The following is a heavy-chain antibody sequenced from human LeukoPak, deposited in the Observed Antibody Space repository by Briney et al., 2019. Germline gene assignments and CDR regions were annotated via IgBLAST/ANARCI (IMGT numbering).Heavy chain of an antibody. CDR2: ISWNSGSI. V-gene: IGHV3-9*01. Sequence: PGRSLRLSCAASGFTFDDYAMHWVRQAPGKGLEWVSGISWNSGSIGYADSVKGRFTISRDNAKNSLYLQMNGLRAEDTALYYCAKDLDIAAAGIDYWGQGTLVTVSS. CDR1: GFTFDDYA. D-gene: IGHD6-13*01. J-gene: IGHJ4*02. CDR3: AKDLDIAAAGIDY.